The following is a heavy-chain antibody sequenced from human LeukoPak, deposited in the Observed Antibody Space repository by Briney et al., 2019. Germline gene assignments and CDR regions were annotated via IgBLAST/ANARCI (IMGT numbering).Heavy chain of an antibody. CDR2: INPDGSTT. CDR3: ARSAFHDRSGCYHDY. D-gene: IGHD3-22*01. V-gene: IGHV3-74*01. CDR1: GFTFSRYW. Sequence: GGPLRLSCAASGFTFSRYWIHWVRQAPGKGLVWVSRINPDGSTTTYADSVKGRFTISRDNAKNTLYLQMSSLRAEDTAVYYCARSAFHDRSGCYHDYWGQGTLVTVSS. J-gene: IGHJ4*01.